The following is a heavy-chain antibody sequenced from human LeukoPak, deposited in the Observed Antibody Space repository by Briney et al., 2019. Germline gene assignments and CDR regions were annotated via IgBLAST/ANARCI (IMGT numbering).Heavy chain of an antibody. V-gene: IGHV5-51*01. D-gene: IGHD5-24*01. Sequence: GESLYISCEASGYTFTNYWIGWVRQMPGKGLEWVGIIYPADSDTRYRPSFQGQVTIAADKSINTAYLQWSSLKASDTARYYCARRADGLDYWGQTTLVPVFS. J-gene: IGHJ4*02. CDR1: GYTFTNYW. CDR3: ARRADGLDY. CDR2: IYPADSDT.